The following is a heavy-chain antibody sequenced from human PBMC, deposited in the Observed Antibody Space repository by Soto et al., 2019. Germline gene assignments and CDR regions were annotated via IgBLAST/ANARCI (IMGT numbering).Heavy chain of an antibody. CDR3: AREGRGKKAGYNGLVSLGY. V-gene: IGHV1-69*06. D-gene: IGHD2-2*02. Sequence: SVKVSCKVSGSRFSDYVISWVRQAPGHGLEWLGRIIPIFNSTKYAQSFQGRVTITADKSTSTASLELSSLRSDDTAVYYCAREGRGKKAGYNGLVSLGYWGQGTLVTVS. CDR2: IIPIFNST. J-gene: IGHJ4*02. CDR1: GSRFSDYV.